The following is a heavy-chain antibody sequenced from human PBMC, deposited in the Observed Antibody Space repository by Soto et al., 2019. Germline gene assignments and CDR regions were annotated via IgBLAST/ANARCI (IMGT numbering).Heavy chain of an antibody. J-gene: IGHJ6*02. CDR3: ASGFLSVLPYYYYGLDV. V-gene: IGHV1-18*01. Sequence: QVQLVQSGVEVKNPGASVRVSCKSSAYPFTSYGISWVRQAPGQGLEWMGWISVYTGNTNYAREFQGRVTLTTGTSTSTAYMELRSLRSDDTAVYYCASGFLSVLPYYYYGLDVWGQWTTVIVSS. D-gene: IGHD2-15*01. CDR1: AYPFTSYG. CDR2: ISVYTGNT.